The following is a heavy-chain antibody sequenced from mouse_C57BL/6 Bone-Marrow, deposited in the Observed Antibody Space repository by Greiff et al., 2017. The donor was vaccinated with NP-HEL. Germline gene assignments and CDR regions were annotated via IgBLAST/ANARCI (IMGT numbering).Heavy chain of an antibody. V-gene: IGHV1-55*01. CDR2: IYPGSGST. J-gene: IGHJ3*01. Sequence: QVQLQQPGAELVKPGASVKMSCKASGYTFPSYWITWVKQRPGQGLEWIGDIYPGSGSTNYNEKFKSKATLTVDTSSSTAYMQLSSLTSEDSAVYYCARPRGSSLAWFAYWGQGTLVTVSA. CDR1: GYTFPSYW. CDR3: ARPRGSSLAWFAY. D-gene: IGHD1-1*01.